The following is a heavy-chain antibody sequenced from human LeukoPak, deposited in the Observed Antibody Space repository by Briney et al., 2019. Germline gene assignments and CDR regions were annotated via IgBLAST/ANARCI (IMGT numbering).Heavy chain of an antibody. CDR2: ISPRGGGT. CDR3: AKDGQVVVHDAFDI. Sequence: GGSLRLSCAASGFTFTNYGMNWVRQAPGKGLEWLSGISPRGGGTYYADSVKGRFTISRDNSKNTLYLQMNSLRAEDTAVYYCAKDGQVVVHDAFDIWGQGTMVTVSS. CDR1: GFTFTNYG. D-gene: IGHD3-22*01. J-gene: IGHJ3*02. V-gene: IGHV3-23*01.